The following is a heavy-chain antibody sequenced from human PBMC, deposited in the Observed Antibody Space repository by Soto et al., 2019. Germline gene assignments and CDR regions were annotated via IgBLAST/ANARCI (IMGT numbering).Heavy chain of an antibody. CDR3: AKEVVPMGYFGY. CDR1: GFTFSSYG. V-gene: IGHV3-30*18. J-gene: IGHJ4*02. CDR2: ISYDGSNK. Sequence: GGSLRLSCAASGFTFSSYGMHWVRQAPGKGLEWVAVISYDGSNKYYADSVKGRFTISRDNSKNTLYLQMNSLRAEDTAVYYCAKEVVPMGYFGYWGQGTMFTVAS. D-gene: IGHD2-2*01.